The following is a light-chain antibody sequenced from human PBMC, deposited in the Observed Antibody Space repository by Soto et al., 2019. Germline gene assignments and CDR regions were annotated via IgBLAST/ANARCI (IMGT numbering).Light chain of an antibody. Sequence: ILMTQSPATLSLSPGERATLSCRTSQSVTTSYLAWYQQKPGQAPRLLIYGTSNRATGIPDRFSGSGSVTDFTLTISRLEPEDFAVYYCHQYGDSPQTFGQGTKVDIK. CDR1: QSVTTSY. CDR2: GTS. V-gene: IGKV3-20*01. CDR3: HQYGDSPQT. J-gene: IGKJ1*01.